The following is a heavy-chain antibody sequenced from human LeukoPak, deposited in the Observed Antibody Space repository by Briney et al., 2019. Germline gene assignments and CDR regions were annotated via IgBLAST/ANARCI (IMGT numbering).Heavy chain of an antibody. D-gene: IGHD6-25*01. CDR2: IYYSGST. CDR1: GGSISSYY. J-gene: IGHJ4*02. Sequence: PSETLSLTCTVSGGSISSYYWSWIRQPPGKGLEWIGYIYYSGSTNYNPSLKSRVTISVDTSKNQFSLKLSSVTAADTAVYYCAGPSPAADYWGQGTLVTVSS. V-gene: IGHV4-59*01. CDR3: AGPSPAADY.